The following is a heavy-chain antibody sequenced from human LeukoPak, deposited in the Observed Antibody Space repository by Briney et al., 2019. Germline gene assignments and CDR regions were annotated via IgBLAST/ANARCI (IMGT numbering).Heavy chain of an antibody. CDR3: TRLSGPATPHYGDYFDY. Sequence: GGSLRLSCAASGFTLSGSAMHWVRQAPGKGREWVGRIRSKANSYATAYAASVKGRFTISRDDSKNTAYLQMNSLKTEDTAVYYCTRLSGPATPHYGDYFDYWGQGTLVTVSS. D-gene: IGHD4-17*01. CDR1: GFTLSGSA. V-gene: IGHV3-73*01. CDR2: IRSKANSYAT. J-gene: IGHJ4*02.